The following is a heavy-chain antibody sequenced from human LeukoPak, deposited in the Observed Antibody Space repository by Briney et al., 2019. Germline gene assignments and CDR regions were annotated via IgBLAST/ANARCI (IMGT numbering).Heavy chain of an antibody. V-gene: IGHV4-34*01. Sequence: SETLSLTCAVYGGSFSGYYWSWIRQPPGKGLEWIGEINHSGSTNYNPSLKSRVTISVDTSKNQSSLKLSSVTAADTAVYYCARHLIIFGGGNWFDPWGQGTLVTVSS. D-gene: IGHD3-16*01. CDR1: GGSFSGYY. J-gene: IGHJ5*02. CDR2: INHSGST. CDR3: ARHLIIFGGGNWFDP.